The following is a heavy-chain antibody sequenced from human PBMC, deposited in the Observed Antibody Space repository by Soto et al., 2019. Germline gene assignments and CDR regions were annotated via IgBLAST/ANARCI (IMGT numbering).Heavy chain of an antibody. D-gene: IGHD3-22*01. V-gene: IGHV4-39*01. CDR2: IYSGST. CDR3: MLGSGWKDFDY. CDR1: GGSISGSSYY. Sequence: SETLSLTCTVSGGSISGSSYYWGWIRQPPGKGLEWIGNIYSGSTYYNPSLKSRVTISVDTSKNQFSLKLSSVTAADTAVYYCMLGSGWKDFDYWGQGTLVTVSS. J-gene: IGHJ4*02.